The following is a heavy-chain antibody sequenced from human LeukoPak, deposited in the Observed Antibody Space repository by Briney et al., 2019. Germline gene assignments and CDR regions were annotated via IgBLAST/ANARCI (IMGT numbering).Heavy chain of an antibody. CDR1: GYSFTSYW. Sequence: GESLKISCQGSGYSFTSYWIGWVRQMPGKGLEWMGIIYPGDSDTRYSPSFQGQVTISADKSISTAYLQWSSLKASDTAMYYCARHGSGSAWHYYGMDVWGQGTTVTFSS. CDR3: ARHGSGSAWHYYGMDV. J-gene: IGHJ6*02. CDR2: IYPGDSDT. D-gene: IGHD3-10*01. V-gene: IGHV5-51*01.